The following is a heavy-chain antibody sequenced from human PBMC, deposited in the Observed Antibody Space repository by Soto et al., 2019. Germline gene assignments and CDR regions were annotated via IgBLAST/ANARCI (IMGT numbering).Heavy chain of an antibody. CDR3: ARVGSSWYLGMDV. Sequence: SETLSLTCAVQGGSFSGYIWTWIRQPPGKGLQWIGQINHSGSTYYNPSLKSRVTISLFTSNDQFSLELDSVTAADTAVYYCARVGSSWYLGMDVWGQGTTVT. CDR1: GGSFSGYI. CDR2: INHSGST. D-gene: IGHD6-13*01. V-gene: IGHV4-34*01. J-gene: IGHJ6*02.